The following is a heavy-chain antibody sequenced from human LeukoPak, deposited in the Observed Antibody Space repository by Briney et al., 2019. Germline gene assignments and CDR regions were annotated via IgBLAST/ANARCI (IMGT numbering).Heavy chain of an antibody. J-gene: IGHJ3*02. D-gene: IGHD3-22*01. V-gene: IGHV1-18*01. CDR1: GYTFTSYA. CDR3: ARVLVVSSDAFDI. CDR2: ISTYTGNT. Sequence: EALVKVSFKTSGYTFTSYAISWVRQAPGQGLECMGWISTYTGNTDYAQKLQGRVTMTTDTSTSTAYMELRSLSSDDTAVYYCARVLVVSSDAFDIWGQGTMVTVSS.